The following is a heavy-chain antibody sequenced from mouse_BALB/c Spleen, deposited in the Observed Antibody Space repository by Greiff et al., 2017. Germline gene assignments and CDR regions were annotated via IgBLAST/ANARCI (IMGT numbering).Heavy chain of an antibody. V-gene: IGHV1-5*01. CDR3: TRVRGNYPYYFDY. CDR2: IYPGNSDT. D-gene: IGHD2-1*01. CDR1: GYSFTSYW. Sequence: VQLKESGTVLARPGASVKMSCKASGYSFTSYWMHWVKQRPGQGLEWIGAIYPGNSDTSYNQKFKGKAKLTAVTSASTAYMELSSLTNEDSAVYYCTRVRGNYPYYFDYWGQGTTLTVSS. J-gene: IGHJ2*01.